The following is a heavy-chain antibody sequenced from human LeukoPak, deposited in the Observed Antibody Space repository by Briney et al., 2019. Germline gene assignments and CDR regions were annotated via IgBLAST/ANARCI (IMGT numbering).Heavy chain of an antibody. CDR1: GFTFRNHW. V-gene: IGHV3-74*01. CDR3: ARDAAGLDY. Sequence: GGSLRLSCAASGFTFRNHWMHWVRQTPGKGLVWVSRIKGDGTTTTYADSVKGRFTISRDNAKNTVYLQMNSLKGEDTGVYYCARDAAGLDYWGQGTLVTVFS. CDR2: IKGDGTTT. D-gene: IGHD1-14*01. J-gene: IGHJ4*02.